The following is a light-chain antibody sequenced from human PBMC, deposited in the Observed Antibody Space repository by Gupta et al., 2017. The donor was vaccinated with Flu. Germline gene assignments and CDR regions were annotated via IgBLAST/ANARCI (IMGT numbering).Light chain of an antibody. CDR2: RNN. CDR1: SSDIGTNF. J-gene: IGLJ2*01. CDR3: AAWEESRGGHVV. Sequence: GQKISISCSGSSSDIGTNFVYWYQQLPGTAPKLLIQRNNQRPSGVPDRFSASKSGTSASLVISGLRSEDEADYYCAAWEESRGGHVVFGGGTKLTVL. V-gene: IGLV1-47*01.